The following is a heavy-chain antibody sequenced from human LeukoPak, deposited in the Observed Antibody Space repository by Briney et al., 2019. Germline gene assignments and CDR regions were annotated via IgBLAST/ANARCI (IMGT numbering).Heavy chain of an antibody. CDR1: VDSITTTTYC. Sequence: PSETLSLTCSVSVDSITTTTYCWDCIRQPPGKGLEWIGSIYYSRSTYYNPSLRSRVTISVDTSKNQFSLKLSSVTAADTAVYYCAKGGSTNFYYGDVWGQGTTVTVSS. J-gene: IGHJ6*02. D-gene: IGHD2/OR15-2a*01. CDR2: IYYSRST. V-gene: IGHV4-39*07. CDR3: AKGGSTNFYYGDV.